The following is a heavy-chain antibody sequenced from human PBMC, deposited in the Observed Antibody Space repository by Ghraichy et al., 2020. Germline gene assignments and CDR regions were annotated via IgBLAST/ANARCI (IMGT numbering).Heavy chain of an antibody. CDR1: GGSISSSSYY. Sequence: SETLSLTCTVSGGSISSSSYYWGWIRQPPGKGLEWIGSIYYSGSTYYNPSLKSRVTISVDTSKNQFSLKLSSVTAADTAVYYCARLGAVAGIEDDAFDIWGQGTMVTVSS. V-gene: IGHV4-39*01. J-gene: IGHJ3*02. CDR3: ARLGAVAGIEDDAFDI. CDR2: IYYSGST. D-gene: IGHD6-19*01.